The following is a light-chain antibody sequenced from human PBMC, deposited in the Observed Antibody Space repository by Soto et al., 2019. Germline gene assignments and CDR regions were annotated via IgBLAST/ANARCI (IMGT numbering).Light chain of an antibody. J-gene: IGLJ2*01. Sequence: QSVLTQPPSASGTPGQRVIISCSGSSSNIGRNTVSWYQQLPQTAPKLLIYNNNQRPSGVPDRFSGSKSGTSASLAISGLQSEDEADYYCASWDDSVNVVVFGGGTKLTVL. V-gene: IGLV1-44*01. CDR3: ASWDDSVNVVV. CDR1: SSNIGRNT. CDR2: NNN.